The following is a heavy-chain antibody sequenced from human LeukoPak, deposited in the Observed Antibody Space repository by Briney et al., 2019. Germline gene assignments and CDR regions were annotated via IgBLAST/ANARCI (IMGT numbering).Heavy chain of an antibody. D-gene: IGHD3-3*01. CDR2: IYFSGSS. Sequence: SETLSLTCTVSGVSIRSYYWSWIRQPPGKGLEWIGYIYFSGSSSYNPSLKSRVTISVDRSKNQFSLKLSSVAAADTAVYYCARSYDTNFDYWGQGTLVTVSS. CDR3: ARSYDTNFDY. V-gene: IGHV4-59*01. J-gene: IGHJ4*02. CDR1: GVSIRSYY.